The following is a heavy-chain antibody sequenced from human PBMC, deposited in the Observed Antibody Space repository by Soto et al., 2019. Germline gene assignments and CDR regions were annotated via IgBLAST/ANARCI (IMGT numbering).Heavy chain of an antibody. Sequence: ESGGGVVQPGRSLRLSCAASGVTFSGYGMHWVRQAPGKGLEWVAVIWYDGNNKYYADSVKGRFTISRDNSKNTLYLQMNSLRAEDTAVYYCARDASTWYTPGYFWFAPWGQGTLVTVSS. CDR1: GVTFSGYG. J-gene: IGHJ5*02. CDR3: ARDASTWYTPGYFWFAP. CDR2: IWYDGNNK. D-gene: IGHD6-13*01. V-gene: IGHV3-33*01.